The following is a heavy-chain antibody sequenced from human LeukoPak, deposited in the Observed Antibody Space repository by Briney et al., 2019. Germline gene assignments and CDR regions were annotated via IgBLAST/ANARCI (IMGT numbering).Heavy chain of an antibody. V-gene: IGHV3-53*01. J-gene: IGHJ4*02. CDR1: RVTVNAMY. CDR2: IYPDGKA. D-gene: IGHD6-19*01. CDR3: ATLKGWYGKGCFDY. Sequence: GGSLRLSCAASRVTVNAMYMGWARQAPGKGLDWVSVIYPDGKAYYAESVKGRFTISRDSSDNTLFLEMNSLRAEDTAVYYCATLKGWYGKGCFDYWGQGTLVTVSS.